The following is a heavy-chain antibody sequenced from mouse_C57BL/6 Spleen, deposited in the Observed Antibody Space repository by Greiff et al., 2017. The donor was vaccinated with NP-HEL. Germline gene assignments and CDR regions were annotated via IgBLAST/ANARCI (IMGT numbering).Heavy chain of an antibody. CDR1: GYTFTEYT. V-gene: IGHV1-62-2*01. D-gene: IGHD2-4*01. CDR3: ARLEDQEDLYDYGWFAD. J-gene: IGHJ3*01. Sequence: QVQLQQSGAELVKPGASVKLSCKASGYTFTEYTIHWVKQRSGQGLEWIGWFYPGSGSIKYNEKFKDKATLTADKSSSTVYMELSRLTSEDSAVYFCARLEDQEDLYDYGWFADWGKGTLVTVSA. CDR2: FYPGSGSI.